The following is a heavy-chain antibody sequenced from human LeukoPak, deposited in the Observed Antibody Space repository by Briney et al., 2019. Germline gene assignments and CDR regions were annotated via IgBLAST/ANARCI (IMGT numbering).Heavy chain of an antibody. D-gene: IGHD1-26*01. J-gene: IGHJ4*02. CDR2: SHWNGGST. V-gene: IGHV3-20*04. CDR3: ARSLPQGELPRLYYFDY. Sequence: PGRSLRLAWAASGFTVDMYGMGWVRQAPRNGLEWVSGSHWNGGSTGYADSVTGRFTIARDNGKNYLDLQMNSPKAEDTALYYCARSLPQGELPRLYYFDYWGKGTLVTVSS. CDR1: GFTVDMYG.